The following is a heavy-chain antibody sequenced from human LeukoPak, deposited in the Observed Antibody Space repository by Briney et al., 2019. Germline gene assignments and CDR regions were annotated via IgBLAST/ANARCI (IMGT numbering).Heavy chain of an antibody. Sequence: GASVKVSCKASGYTFTNYDINWVRQATGQGLEWMGWMNPNSGNTGYAQKFQGRVTMTRNTSISTAYMELSSLRSEDTAVYYCARGSKELWPYGSGDRRRPYYYYYMDVWGKGTTVTISS. CDR2: MNPNSGNT. CDR1: GYTFTNYD. V-gene: IGHV1-8*01. D-gene: IGHD3-10*01. J-gene: IGHJ6*03. CDR3: ARGSKELWPYGSGDRRRPYYYYYMDV.